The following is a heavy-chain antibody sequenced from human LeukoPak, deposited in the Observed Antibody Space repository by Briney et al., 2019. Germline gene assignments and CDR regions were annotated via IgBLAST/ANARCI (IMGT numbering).Heavy chain of an antibody. CDR3: ATSGDYYDSSGYLDY. J-gene: IGHJ4*02. CDR1: GNYW. CDR2: INSDGSWT. V-gene: IGHV3-74*01. Sequence: GGSLRLSCAAPGNYWMHWVRQAPGKGLVWVSHINSDGSWTSYADSVKGRFTISRDNAKNSLYLQMNSLRAEDTAVYYCATSGDYYDSSGYLDYWGQGTLVTVSS. D-gene: IGHD3-22*01.